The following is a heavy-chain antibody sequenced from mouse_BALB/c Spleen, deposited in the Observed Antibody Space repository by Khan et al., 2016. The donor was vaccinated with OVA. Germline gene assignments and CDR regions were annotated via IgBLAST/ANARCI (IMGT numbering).Heavy chain of an antibody. CDR1: GYSITSGYA. J-gene: IGHJ2*01. D-gene: IGHD1-1*01. V-gene: IGHV3-2*02. CDR2: IRYSGGT. Sequence: EVQLQESGPGLVKPSQSLSLTCTVTGYSITSGYAWNWIRQFPGNKLEWMGYIRYSGGTSYNPSLKSRIPITRDTSKNQFFLQLNSVTTEDTATYYCARGNYYGYYFDYWGQGTPLTVSS. CDR3: ARGNYYGYYFDY.